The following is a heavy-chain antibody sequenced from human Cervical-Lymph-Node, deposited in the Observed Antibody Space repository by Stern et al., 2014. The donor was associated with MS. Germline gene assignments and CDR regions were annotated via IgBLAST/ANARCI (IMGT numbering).Heavy chain of an antibody. Sequence: QLQLQESGPGLVKPSETLSLTCTVSGGSISTYYWSWIRQSPEQGLEWIGYIFYKGRTNYNPSLKSRVTISVDTSINQFSMNVSSVTAADTAVYYCARGRGISRVSDSWGQGTLVTVSS. V-gene: IGHV4-59*01. J-gene: IGHJ4*02. CDR3: ARGRGISRVSDS. CDR2: IFYKGRT. D-gene: IGHD2/OR15-2a*01. CDR1: GGSISTYY.